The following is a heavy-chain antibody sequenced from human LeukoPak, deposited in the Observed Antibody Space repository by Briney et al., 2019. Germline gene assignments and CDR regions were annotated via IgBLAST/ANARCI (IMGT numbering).Heavy chain of an antibody. CDR2: IRYDGSNK. CDR3: ANSADIVVVPAAIQGDY. D-gene: IGHD2-2*02. J-gene: IGHJ4*02. CDR1: GFTFSSYG. V-gene: IGHV3-30*02. Sequence: GGSLRLSCAAPGFTFSSYGMHWVRQAPGKGLEWVAFIRYDGSNKYYADSVKGRFTISRDNSKNTLYLQMNSLRAEDTAVYYCANSADIVVVPAAIQGDYWGQGTLVTVSS.